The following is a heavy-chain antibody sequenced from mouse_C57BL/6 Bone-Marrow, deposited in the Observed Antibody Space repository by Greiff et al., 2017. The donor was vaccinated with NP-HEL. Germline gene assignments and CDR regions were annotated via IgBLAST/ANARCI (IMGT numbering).Heavy chain of an antibody. J-gene: IGHJ1*03. CDR1: GYAFSSSW. Sequence: VQLQQSGPELVKPGASVKISCKASGYAFSSSWMNWVKQRPGKGLEWIGRIYPGDGDTNYNGKFKGKATLTADKSSSTAYMQLSSLTSEDSAVYFCERCERPSWYFDVWGTGTTVTVSS. V-gene: IGHV1-82*01. CDR3: ERCERPSWYFDV. CDR2: IYPGDGDT.